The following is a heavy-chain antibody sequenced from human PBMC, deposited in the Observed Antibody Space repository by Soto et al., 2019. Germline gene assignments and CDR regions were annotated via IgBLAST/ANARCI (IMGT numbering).Heavy chain of an antibody. CDR3: AIPGYCSGGSCYDSLDP. CDR2: IWYDGSNK. D-gene: IGHD2-15*01. V-gene: IGHV3-33*01. CDR1: GFTFSSYG. J-gene: IGHJ5*02. Sequence: PGGSLRLSCAASGFTFSSYGMHWVRQAPGKGLEWVAVIWYDGSNKYYADSVKGRFTISRDNSKNTLYLQMNSLRAEDTAVYYCAIPGYCSGGSCYDSLDPWGQGTRVTVSS.